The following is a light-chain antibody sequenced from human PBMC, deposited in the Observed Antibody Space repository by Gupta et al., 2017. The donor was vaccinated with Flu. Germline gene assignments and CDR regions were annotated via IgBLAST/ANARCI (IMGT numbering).Light chain of an antibody. V-gene: IGLV2-14*01. CDR1: NSDVGLYNF. CDR2: KVT. CDR3: NSHARGSTSG. Sequence: QSALTHPASVSVWPAQSITVSCTGTNSDVGLYNFVSWYQQHPGKVPKLMIYKVTNRPSGVSSRFSGSKSGNTASLTISGLQPEDEADYYCNSHARGSTSGFGGGTKLTVL. J-gene: IGLJ3*02.